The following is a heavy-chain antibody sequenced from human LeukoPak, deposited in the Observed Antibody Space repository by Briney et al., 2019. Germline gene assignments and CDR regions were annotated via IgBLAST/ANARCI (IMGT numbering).Heavy chain of an antibody. CDR2: ISYDGSNK. J-gene: IGHJ4*02. V-gene: IGHV3-30*18. CDR1: GFTFSSYG. CDR3: AKDRISGATFLAGTMIVVVGSPDY. D-gene: IGHD3-22*01. Sequence: GRSLRLSCAASGFTFSSYGMHWVRQAPGKGLEWVAVISYDGSNKYYADSVNGRFTISRDNSKNTLYLQMNSLRAEDTAVYYCAKDRISGATFLAGTMIVVVGSPDYWGQGTLVTVSS.